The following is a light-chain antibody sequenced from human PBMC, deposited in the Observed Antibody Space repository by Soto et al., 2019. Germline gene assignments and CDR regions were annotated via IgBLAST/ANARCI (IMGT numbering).Light chain of an antibody. CDR3: HQSVTSTWA. CDR1: QTVGGSY. Sequence: EIVLTKSPGPLSLSPGERATLSCRASQTVGGSYLSWLQQKPGQAPRLLIYRASSRATGIPERFSGSGSGTDFTLTITGLEPEDSAVYYCHQSVTSTWALGQGTMVEVK. J-gene: IGKJ1*01. CDR2: RAS. V-gene: IGKV3-20*01.